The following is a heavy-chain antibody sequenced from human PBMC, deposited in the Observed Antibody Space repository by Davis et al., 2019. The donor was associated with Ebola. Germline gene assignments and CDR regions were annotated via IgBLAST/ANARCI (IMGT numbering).Heavy chain of an antibody. CDR1: GYTFSSYG. CDR2: ISDNNGNK. V-gene: IGHV1-18*01. CDR3: ARVEGVGGVDY. J-gene: IGHJ4*02. Sequence: ASVKVSCKASGYTFSSYGVTWVRQAPGQGLEWMGWISDNNGNKDYAQKFQGRVIMTADTSTSTVQMELGSLRSDDTAVYYCARVEGVGGVDYWGQGTLVTVSS. D-gene: IGHD1-26*01.